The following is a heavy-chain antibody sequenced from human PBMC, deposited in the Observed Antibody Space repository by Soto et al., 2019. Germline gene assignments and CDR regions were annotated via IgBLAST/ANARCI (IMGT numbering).Heavy chain of an antibody. J-gene: IGHJ5*02. V-gene: IGHV1-8*01. CDR1: GYTFTSYD. CDR2: MNPNSGNT. Sequence: ASVKVSCKASGYTFTSYDINWVRQATGQGLEWMGWMNPNSGNTGYAQKFQGRVTMTRNNSMSTAYMELSSLRSEDTAVYYCARDIVVRGNWFDPWGQGTLVTVSS. D-gene: IGHD3-10*01. CDR3: ARDIVVRGNWFDP.